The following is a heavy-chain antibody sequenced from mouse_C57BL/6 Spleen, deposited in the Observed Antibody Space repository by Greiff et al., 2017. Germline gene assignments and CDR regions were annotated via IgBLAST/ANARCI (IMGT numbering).Heavy chain of an antibody. CDR1: GYTFTSYW. D-gene: IGHD1-1*01. V-gene: IGHV1-50*01. J-gene: IGHJ2*01. CDR2: IDPSDSYT. CDR3: ATSSVVATGPLYYFDY. Sequence: QVQLQQPGAELVKPGASVKLSCKASGYTFTSYWMQWVKQRPGQGLEWIGEIDPSDSYTNYNQKFKGKATLTVDTSSSTAYMQLSSLTSEDSAVYYCATSSVVATGPLYYFDYWGQGTTLTVSS.